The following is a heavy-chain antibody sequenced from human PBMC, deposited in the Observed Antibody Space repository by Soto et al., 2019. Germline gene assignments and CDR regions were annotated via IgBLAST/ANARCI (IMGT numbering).Heavy chain of an antibody. J-gene: IGHJ5*01. CDR3: ARKIKEWKLLGS. D-gene: IGHD1-1*01. CDR1: GGSFSGYY. V-gene: IGHV4-34*01. Sequence: SETLSLTCAVYGGSFSGYYWSWIRQRPGKGLEWIGEINHSGSTNYNPSLKSRVTISVDTYKKQFSLKMKSVTVADTAVYYCARKIKEWKLLGSWRQGTLVNVSS. CDR2: INHSGST.